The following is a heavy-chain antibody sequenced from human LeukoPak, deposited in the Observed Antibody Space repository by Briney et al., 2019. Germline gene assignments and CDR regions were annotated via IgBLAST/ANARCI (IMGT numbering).Heavy chain of an antibody. D-gene: IGHD6-19*01. CDR3: ARKSSSGWYFDY. Sequence: SETLSLTCTVSGGSISGYYWSWIRQSPGKGLEWVGYIYYSGSTNYNPSLKSRVTISVDTSKNQFSLKLSSVTAADTAVYYCARKSSSGWYFDYWGQGTLVTVSS. J-gene: IGHJ4*02. V-gene: IGHV4-59*01. CDR1: GGSISGYY. CDR2: IYYSGST.